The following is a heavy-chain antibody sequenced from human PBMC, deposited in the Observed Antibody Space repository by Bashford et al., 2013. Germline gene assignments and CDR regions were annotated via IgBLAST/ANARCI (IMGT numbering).Heavy chain of an antibody. J-gene: IGHJ3*02. CDR3: ARPSSFNGDYDYGFDI. D-gene: IGHD3-16*01. Sequence: GSLRLSCATSGFIFSDYGMHWVRQAPGKGLEWVAVIWFDGSNKFYADSVKGRFTVSRDNSKNTLYLEMNSLRAEDTAVYYCARPSSFNGDYDYGFDIWGQGTMVTVSS. CDR1: GFIFSDYG. V-gene: IGHV3-33*01. CDR2: IWFDGSNK.